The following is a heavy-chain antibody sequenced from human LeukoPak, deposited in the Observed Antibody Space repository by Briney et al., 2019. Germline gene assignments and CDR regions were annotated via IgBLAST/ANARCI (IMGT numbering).Heavy chain of an antibody. CDR1: GFPFSSYS. V-gene: IGHV3-21*01. CDR3: ARDLLTGIGFMDPYYMDV. CDR2: ISSSSSYI. D-gene: IGHD3-9*01. Sequence: PGGSLRLSCAASGFPFSSYSMNWVRQAPGKGLEWDSSISSSSSYIYYADSVKGRFTISRDNAKNSLYLQMNSLRAEDTAVYYCARDLLTGIGFMDPYYMDVWGKGTTVTVSS. J-gene: IGHJ6*03.